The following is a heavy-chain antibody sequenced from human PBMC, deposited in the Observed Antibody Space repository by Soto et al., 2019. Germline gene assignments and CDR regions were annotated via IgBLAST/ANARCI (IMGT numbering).Heavy chain of an antibody. CDR3: ARGDMGQLLALDY. Sequence: QVQLVESGGGVVQPGRSLRLSCAASGFTFSSYGMHWVRQAPGKGLEWVAVIWYDGSNKYYADSVKGRFTISRDNSKNTLYLQMNSLRAEDTAVYYCARGDMGQLLALDYWAREPWSPSPQ. CDR2: IWYDGSNK. J-gene: IGHJ4*02. CDR1: GFTFSSYG. D-gene: IGHD2-2*01. V-gene: IGHV3-33*01.